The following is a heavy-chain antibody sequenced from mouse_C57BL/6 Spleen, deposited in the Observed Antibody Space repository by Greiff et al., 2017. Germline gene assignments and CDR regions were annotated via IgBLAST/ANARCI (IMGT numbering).Heavy chain of an antibody. V-gene: IGHV1-52*01. J-gene: IGHJ4*01. D-gene: IGHD2-1*01. CDR1: GYTFTSYW. Sequence: VQLQQPGAELVRPGSSVKLSCKASGYTFTSYWMHWVKQRPIQGLEWIGNIDPSDSETHYNQKFKDKATLTVDKSSSTAYMQLSSLTSEDSAVYYCARSDYGNDYAMDYWGQGTSVTVSS. CDR2: IDPSDSET. CDR3: ARSDYGNDYAMDY.